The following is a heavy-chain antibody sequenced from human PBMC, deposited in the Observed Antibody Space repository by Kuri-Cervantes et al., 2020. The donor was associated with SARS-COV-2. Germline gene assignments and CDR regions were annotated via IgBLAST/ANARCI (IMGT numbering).Heavy chain of an antibody. CDR3: ARAAVGYGPSDY. D-gene: IGHD5-12*01. Sequence: GGSLRLSCAASGFTFSSYNMNWVRQAPGKGLEWVSSISSSSSYIYYADSVKGRFTISRDNAKNSLYLQMNSLRAEDTAVYYCARAAVGYGPSDYWGQGTLVTVSS. CDR2: ISSSSSYI. J-gene: IGHJ4*02. V-gene: IGHV3-21*01. CDR1: GFTFSSYN.